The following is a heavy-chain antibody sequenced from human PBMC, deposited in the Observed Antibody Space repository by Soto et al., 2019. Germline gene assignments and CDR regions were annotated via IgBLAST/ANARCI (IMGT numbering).Heavy chain of an antibody. J-gene: IGHJ6*02. CDR2: IVPMLGTP. Sequence: QVQLVQSGAEVKEPGSSVRVSCKASGGSFSNFIMNWVRQTPGQGLEWMGGIVPMLGTPTYAEKFKGRVTISATGSTSTAYMELTSLRSEDTAIYYCARNGTYGTSLSHYTGMDVWGQGTTVNVS. D-gene: IGHD1-1*01. CDR1: GGSFSNFI. CDR3: ARNGTYGTSLSHYTGMDV. V-gene: IGHV1-69*16.